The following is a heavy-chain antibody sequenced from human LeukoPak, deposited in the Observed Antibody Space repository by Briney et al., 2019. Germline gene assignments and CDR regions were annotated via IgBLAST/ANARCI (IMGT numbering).Heavy chain of an antibody. CDR3: ARDLGPAYGETGDFDY. CDR1: GDSISSSLYY. J-gene: IGHJ4*02. D-gene: IGHD4-17*01. V-gene: IGHV4-39*07. CDR2: IYYSGTT. Sequence: SETLSLTCIVSGDSISSSLYYWGWIRQPPGRGLEWIGNIYYSGTTYYNPSLKSRVTMSVDTSKNQFSLSLYSVTAADTAVYYCARDLGPAYGETGDFDYWGQGTLVTVSS.